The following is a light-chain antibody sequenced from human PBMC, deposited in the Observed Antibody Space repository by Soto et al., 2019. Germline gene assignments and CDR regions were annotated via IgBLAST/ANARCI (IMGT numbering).Light chain of an antibody. CDR1: QSISSW. V-gene: IGKV1-5*03. J-gene: IGKJ2*01. CDR3: QQYNSYSRT. CDR2: KAS. Sequence: DIQMTQSPSTLSAYVGDRVTITCRASQSISSWLAWYQQKPGKAPNLLIYKASSLESGVPSRFSGSGSGTEFTLTISSLQPDDFATYYFQQYNSYSRTFGQGTKLEIK.